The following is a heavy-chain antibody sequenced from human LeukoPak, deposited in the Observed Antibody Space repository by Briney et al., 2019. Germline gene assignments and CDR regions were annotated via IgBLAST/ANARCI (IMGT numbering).Heavy chain of an antibody. CDR3: ARARSYYDSSGYFDY. CDR1: GYTFTSYY. CDR2: INPSGGST. Sequence: GASVKVSCKASGYTFTSYYMHWVRQAPGQGLEWMGIINPSGGSTSYAQKFQGRVTMTRDMSTSTVYMELSSLRSEDTAVYYCARARSYYDSSGYFDYWGQGTLVTVSS. J-gene: IGHJ4*02. D-gene: IGHD3-22*01. V-gene: IGHV1-46*01.